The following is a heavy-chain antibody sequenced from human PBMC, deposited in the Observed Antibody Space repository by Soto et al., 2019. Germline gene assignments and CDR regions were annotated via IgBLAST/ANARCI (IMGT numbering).Heavy chain of an antibody. CDR2: IYYSGTT. CDR3: ARVISGSHSIDY. V-gene: IGHV4-61*01. D-gene: IGHD1-26*01. Sequence: SETLSLTCTVSGGSISSISSYYWSWIRQPPGKGLEWIAYIYYSGTTNYNPSLKSRVTISIDTSKSQFSLKLSSVTAADTAVYYCARVISGSHSIDYWGQGSLVTVSS. J-gene: IGHJ4*02. CDR1: GGSISSISSYY.